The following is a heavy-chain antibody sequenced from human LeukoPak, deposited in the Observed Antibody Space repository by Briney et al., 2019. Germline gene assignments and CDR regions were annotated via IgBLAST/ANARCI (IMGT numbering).Heavy chain of an antibody. J-gene: IGHJ4*02. CDR1: GYTCTSYG. V-gene: IGHV1-18*01. CDR3: ARGFPPRRQYDSSGYYSYYLDY. D-gene: IGHD3-22*01. Sequence: ASVKVSCKTSGYTCTSYGISWVRQAPGQGLEWMGWISAYNGNTHSAQKLQGRVTMTTDTSTSTAYMELRSLRSDDTAVYYCARGFPPRRQYDSSGYYSYYLDYWGQGTLVTVSS. CDR2: ISAYNGNT.